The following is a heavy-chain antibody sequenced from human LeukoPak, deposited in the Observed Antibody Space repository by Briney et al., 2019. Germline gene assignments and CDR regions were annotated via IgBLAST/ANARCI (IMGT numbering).Heavy chain of an antibody. CDR1: GFTFDDYA. CDR3: ARSPPSGSQPFDY. V-gene: IGHV3-9*01. CDR2: ISWNSGSI. D-gene: IGHD1-26*01. J-gene: IGHJ4*02. Sequence: PGRSLRLSCAASGFTFDDYAMHWVRQAPGKGLEWVSGISWNSGSIGYADSVKGRFTISRDNAKNSLYLQMNSLRAEDTAVYYCARSPPSGSQPFDYWGQGTLVTVSS.